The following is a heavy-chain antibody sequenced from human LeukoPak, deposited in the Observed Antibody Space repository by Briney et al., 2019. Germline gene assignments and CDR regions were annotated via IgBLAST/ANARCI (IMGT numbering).Heavy chain of an antibody. CDR1: GFTFSSYA. CDR2: ISYDGSNK. V-gene: IGHV3-30-3*01. CDR3: AREVGIGGFDY. Sequence: GSLRLSCAASGFTFSSYAMHWVRQAPGKGLEWVAVISYDGSNKYYADSVKGRFTISRDNSKNTLYLQMNSLRAEDTAVYYCAREVGIGGFDYWGQGTLVTVSS. D-gene: IGHD2-21*01. J-gene: IGHJ4*02.